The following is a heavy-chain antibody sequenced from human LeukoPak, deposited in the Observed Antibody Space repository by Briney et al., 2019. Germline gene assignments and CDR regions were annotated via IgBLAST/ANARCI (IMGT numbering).Heavy chain of an antibody. CDR3: ARDRGNDYFDS. V-gene: IGHV3-33*08. J-gene: IGHJ4*02. CDR2: TWSDGRSE. Sequence: PGGSLRLSCAASGFTFSSYGMHWVRQAPGKGLEWLTLTWSDGRSEYYADSVKGRFTVSRDNSKDTVYLQINSLRVEDTAVYHCARDRGNDYFDSWGQGTLVTVTS. CDR1: GFTFSSYG.